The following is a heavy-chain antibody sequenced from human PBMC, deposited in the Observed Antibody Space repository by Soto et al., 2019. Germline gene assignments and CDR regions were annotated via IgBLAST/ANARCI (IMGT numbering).Heavy chain of an antibody. Sequence: GASVKVSCKASGYTFTSNYMHWVRQAPGQGLEWMGIINPSGGSTSYAQKFQGRVTMTRDTSTSTVYMELSSLRSEDTAVYYCATRPPDTAMEDYWGQGTLVTVSS. J-gene: IGHJ4*02. V-gene: IGHV1-46*01. CDR2: INPSGGST. CDR3: ATRPPDTAMEDY. CDR1: GYTFTSNY. D-gene: IGHD5-18*01.